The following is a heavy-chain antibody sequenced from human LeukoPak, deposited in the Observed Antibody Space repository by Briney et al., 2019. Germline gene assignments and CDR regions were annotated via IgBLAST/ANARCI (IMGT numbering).Heavy chain of an antibody. CDR3: ARVKLERKPPLDY. Sequence: PGGSLRLSCAASGFTFSTYSVNWVRQAPGKGLEWVSSISSSSSYIYYVDSVKGRFTISRDNAKNSLSLQMNSLRAEDTAVYYCARVKLERKPPLDYWGRGTLVTVSS. V-gene: IGHV3-21*01. D-gene: IGHD1-1*01. CDR2: ISSSSSYI. J-gene: IGHJ4*02. CDR1: GFTFSTYS.